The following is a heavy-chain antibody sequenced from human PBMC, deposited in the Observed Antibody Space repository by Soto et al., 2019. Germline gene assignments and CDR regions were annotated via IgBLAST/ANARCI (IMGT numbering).Heavy chain of an antibody. CDR3: ASFYCSGGSCYSKGGSDY. Sequence: IRKPPGKGLEWSGEINHSGSTNYNPSLKSRVTISVDTSKNQFSLKLSYVTAADTAVYYCASFYCSGGSCYSKGGSDYGGQGTLVTVPS. V-gene: IGHV4-34*01. D-gene: IGHD2-15*01. CDR2: INHSGST. J-gene: IGHJ4*02.